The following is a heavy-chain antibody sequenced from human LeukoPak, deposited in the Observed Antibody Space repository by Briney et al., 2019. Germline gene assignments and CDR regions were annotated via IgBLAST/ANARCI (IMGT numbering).Heavy chain of an antibody. V-gene: IGHV4-39*01. D-gene: IGHD3-22*01. CDR2: IYYSGST. J-gene: IGHJ4*02. CDR3: ARVGFRDYYDSSGYYSIDY. CDR1: GGSISSSSYY. Sequence: SEPLSLTCTVSGGSISSSSYYWGWIRQPPGKGLEWIGSIYYSGSTYYNPSLKSRVTISVDTSKNQFSLKLSSVTAADTAVYYCARVGFRDYYDSSGYYSIDYWGQGTLVTVSS.